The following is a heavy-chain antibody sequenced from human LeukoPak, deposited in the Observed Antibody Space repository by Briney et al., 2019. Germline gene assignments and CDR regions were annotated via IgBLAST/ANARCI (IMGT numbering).Heavy chain of an antibody. CDR3: ARDYDFRSGYYSPTRGYFGY. J-gene: IGHJ4*02. D-gene: IGHD3-3*01. Sequence: GGSLRLSCAASGFTFSSYWMSWVRQAPGKGLEWEANIKQDGSEKYYVDSVKGRFTISRDNAKNSLYLQMDSLRAEDTAVYYCARDYDFRSGYYSPTRGYFGYWGQRTLVTVSS. CDR2: IKQDGSEK. V-gene: IGHV3-7*01. CDR1: GFTFSSYW.